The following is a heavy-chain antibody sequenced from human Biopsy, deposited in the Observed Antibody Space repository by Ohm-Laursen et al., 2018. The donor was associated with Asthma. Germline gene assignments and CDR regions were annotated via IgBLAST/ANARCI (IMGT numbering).Heavy chain of an antibody. CDR3: ARTYYDFLTGQVHDAFAM. CDR2: VNTGNGDT. CDR1: GYNFISFA. J-gene: IGHJ3*02. D-gene: IGHD3-9*01. V-gene: IGHV1-3*04. Sequence: SVKVSCKASGYNFISFAIHWVRQAPGQRLEWMGWVNTGNGDTKYSQKFQGRVTITRDTSASTAYMELRSLRSEDTATYYCARTYYDFLTGQVHDAFAMWGQGTMVTVSS.